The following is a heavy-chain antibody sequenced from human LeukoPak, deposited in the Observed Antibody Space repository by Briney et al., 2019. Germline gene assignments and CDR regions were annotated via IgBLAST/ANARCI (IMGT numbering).Heavy chain of an antibody. D-gene: IGHD3-3*01. CDR1: GGTFSSYD. J-gene: IGHJ5*02. Sequence: SVKVSCKASGGTFSSYDISWVRQAPGQGLEWMGGIMPMFGKANYAQKFQGRVTTTADTSTSTAYMELSSLRSEDTAVYYCARGQGNFWSGYDAYNWLDPWGQGTLVTVSS. CDR3: ARGQGNFWSGYDAYNWLDP. CDR2: IMPMFGKA. V-gene: IGHV1-69*06.